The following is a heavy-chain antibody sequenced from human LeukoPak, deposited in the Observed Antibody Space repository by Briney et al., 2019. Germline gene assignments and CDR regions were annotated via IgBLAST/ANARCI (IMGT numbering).Heavy chain of an antibody. D-gene: IGHD3-10*01. CDR1: GGSISSSSYY. Sequence: SETLSLTCTVSGGSISSSSYYWGWIRQPPGKGLEWIGSIYYSGSTYYNPSLKSRVTISVDTSENQFSLKLSSVTAADTAVYYCARQYGEYGDLDYWGQGTLVTVSS. CDR2: IYYSGST. CDR3: ARQYGEYGDLDY. J-gene: IGHJ4*02. V-gene: IGHV4-39*01.